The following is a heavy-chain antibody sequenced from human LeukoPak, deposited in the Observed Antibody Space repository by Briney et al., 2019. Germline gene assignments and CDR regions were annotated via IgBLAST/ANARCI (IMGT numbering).Heavy chain of an antibody. V-gene: IGHV4-59*08. D-gene: IGHD2-15*01. CDR2: IYYSGST. CDR3: ARRTPVVRAFDI. Sequence: SETLSLTCTLSGGFISSYYWSWIRQPPGKGLEWIGYIYYSGSTNYNPSLKSRVTISVDTSKNQFSLKLSSVTAADTAVYYCARRTPVVRAFDIWGQGTMVTVSS. CDR1: GGFISSYY. J-gene: IGHJ3*02.